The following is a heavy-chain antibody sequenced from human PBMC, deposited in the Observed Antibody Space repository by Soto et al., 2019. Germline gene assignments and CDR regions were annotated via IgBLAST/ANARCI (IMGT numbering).Heavy chain of an antibody. CDR1: GSSIIGFY. D-gene: IGHD1-1*01. J-gene: IGHJ5*02. CDR3: VRDGTKTLRDWFDP. V-gene: IGHV4-4*07. CDR2: IYATGTT. Sequence: SEPLSLTCTCSGSSIIGFYWSWIRQSAGKGLEWIGRIYATGTTDYNPSLKSRVMMSVDTSKKQFSLKLRSVTAADTAVYYCVRDGTKTLRDWFDPWGQGISVTVSS.